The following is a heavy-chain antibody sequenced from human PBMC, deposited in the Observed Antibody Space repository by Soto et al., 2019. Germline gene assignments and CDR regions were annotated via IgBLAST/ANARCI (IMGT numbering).Heavy chain of an antibody. CDR3: AAFAGYSSSWYPSPDPNWFDP. V-gene: IGHV1-58*01. Sequence: GASVKVSCKASGFTFTSSAVQWVRQARGQRLEWIGWIVVGSGNTNYAQKFQERVTITRDMSTSTAYMELSSLRSEDTAVYYCAAFAGYSSSWYPSPDPNWFDPWGQGTLVTVSS. J-gene: IGHJ5*02. CDR2: IVVGSGNT. CDR1: GFTFTSSA. D-gene: IGHD6-13*01.